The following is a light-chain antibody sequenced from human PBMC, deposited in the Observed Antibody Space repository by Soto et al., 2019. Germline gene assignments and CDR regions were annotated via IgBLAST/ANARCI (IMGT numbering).Light chain of an antibody. Sequence: MPQSSFYLSSSVGASVTITCRASQGIRNDLGWYKQKPGKAPKRLIYAASSLPSGAPSRFSGSGSGTEFTPTISSLQPEEFATDDCLQHNSYPTFGQGTRLEIK. J-gene: IGKJ5*01. CDR2: AAS. V-gene: IGKV1-17*01. CDR3: LQHNSYPT. CDR1: QGIRND.